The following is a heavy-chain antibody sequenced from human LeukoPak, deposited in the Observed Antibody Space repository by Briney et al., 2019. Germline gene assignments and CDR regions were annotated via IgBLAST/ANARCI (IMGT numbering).Heavy chain of an antibody. CDR2: IYSGGST. J-gene: IGHJ6*02. Sequence: GGSLRLSCAASGFTFSSYSMNWVRQAPGKGLEWVSVIYSGGSTYYADSVKGRFTISRDNSKNTLYLQMNSLRAEDTAVYYCARGSGIVVVPAASYYYYYGMDVWGQGTTVTVSS. V-gene: IGHV3-66*01. D-gene: IGHD2-2*01. CDR3: ARGSGIVVVPAASYYYYYGMDV. CDR1: GFTFSSYS.